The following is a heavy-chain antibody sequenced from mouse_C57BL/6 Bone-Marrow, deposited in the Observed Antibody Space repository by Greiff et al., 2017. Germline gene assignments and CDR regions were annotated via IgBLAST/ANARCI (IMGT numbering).Heavy chain of an antibody. J-gene: IGHJ2*01. D-gene: IGHD2-4*01. CDR1: GYIFTEYT. V-gene: IGHV1-62-2*01. Sequence: QVQLQQSGAELVKPGASVKLSCKASGYIFTEYTIHWVKQRPGQGLEWIGWFYPGGGSIKYNERFKDKATLTADKSSNTAYMELSRLTSEDSAVYFCARHERYYDYEGYFDYWGQGTTLTVSA. CDR2: FYPGGGSI. CDR3: ARHERYYDYEGYFDY.